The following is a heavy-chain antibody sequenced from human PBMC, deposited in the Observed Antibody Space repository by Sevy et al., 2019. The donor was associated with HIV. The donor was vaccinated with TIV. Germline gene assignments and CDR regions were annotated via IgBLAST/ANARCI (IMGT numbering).Heavy chain of an antibody. Sequence: GGSLRLSCAASGFTFSAYWMAWVRQAPGKGLGWVANLNQGGSEKYPVDAVKGRFTISGDNAKNSLYLQMNSVRVEDTGIYYGATDAWRSLVNWGRGTMVTVSS. CDR2: LNQGGSEK. J-gene: IGHJ3*01. D-gene: IGHD6-6*01. CDR3: ATDAWRSLVN. V-gene: IGHV3-7*01. CDR1: GFTFSAYW.